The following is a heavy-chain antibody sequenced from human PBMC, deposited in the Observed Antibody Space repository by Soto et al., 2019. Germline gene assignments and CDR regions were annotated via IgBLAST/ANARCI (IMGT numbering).Heavy chain of an antibody. Sequence: QVQLQESGPGLVKPSETLSLICTVSGASLRSGSYYWSWIRQPPGKGLEWIGYISHSGRTNYNPSLKSRLTRSVDTSQTQFSLQLNSVTAADTAVYYCSYGSSFDYWGQGTLVTVSS. CDR1: GASLRSGSYY. V-gene: IGHV4-61*01. J-gene: IGHJ4*02. CDR3: SYGSSFDY. D-gene: IGHD3-10*01. CDR2: ISHSGRT.